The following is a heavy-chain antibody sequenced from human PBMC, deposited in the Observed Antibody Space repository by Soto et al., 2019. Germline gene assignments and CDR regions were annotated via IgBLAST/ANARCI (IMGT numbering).Heavy chain of an antibody. J-gene: IGHJ4*02. Sequence: SETLSLTCAVYGGSFSGYYWSWIRQPPGKGLEWIGEINHSGSTNYNPSLKSRVTISVDTSKNQFSLKLSSVTAADTAVYYCASYYYYDSIGCLDYWGQGTPVTVS. V-gene: IGHV4-34*01. CDR3: ASYYYYDSIGCLDY. D-gene: IGHD3-22*01. CDR1: GGSFSGYY. CDR2: INHSGST.